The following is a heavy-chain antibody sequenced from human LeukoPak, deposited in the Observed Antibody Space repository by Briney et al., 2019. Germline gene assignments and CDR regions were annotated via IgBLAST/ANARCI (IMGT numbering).Heavy chain of an antibody. Sequence: TSSETLSLTCTVSGGSISSYYWSWIRQPPGKGLEWIGYIYHSGSTNYNPSLKSRVTISVDTSKNQFSLKLSSVTAADTAVYYCARDPGSSSWVPRYYYMDVWGKGTPVTVSS. CDR1: GGSISSYY. CDR3: ARDPGSSSWVPRYYYMDV. J-gene: IGHJ6*03. CDR2: IYHSGST. V-gene: IGHV4-59*01. D-gene: IGHD6-13*01.